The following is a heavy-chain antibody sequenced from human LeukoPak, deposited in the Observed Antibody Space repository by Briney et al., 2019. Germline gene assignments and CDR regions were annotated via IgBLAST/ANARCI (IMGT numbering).Heavy chain of an antibody. J-gene: IGHJ5*02. CDR1: GGSFSDYY. D-gene: IGHD3-22*01. CDR2: INHSGST. V-gene: IGHV4-34*01. Sequence: SETLSLTCGVYGGSFSDYYWSWIRQPPGKGLEWIGEINHSGSTNYNPSLKSRVTISVDTSKNQFSLKLSSVIAADTAVYYCARYAGTYYYDSSGSYNWFDPWGQGTLVTVSS. CDR3: ARYAGTYYYDSSGSYNWFDP.